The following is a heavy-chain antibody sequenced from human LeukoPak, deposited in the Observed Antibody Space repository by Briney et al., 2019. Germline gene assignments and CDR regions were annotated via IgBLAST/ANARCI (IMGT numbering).Heavy chain of an antibody. D-gene: IGHD1-26*01. CDR2: IIPIFGTA. J-gene: IGHJ4*02. CDR1: GGTFSSYA. V-gene: IGHV1-69*05. Sequence: GASVKVSCKASGGTFSSYAISWVRQAPGQGLEWMGGIIPIFGTANYAQKFQGRVTMTRDTSTSTVYMELSSLRSEDTAVYYCARDGKAYDYWGQGTLVTVSS. CDR3: ARDGKAYDY.